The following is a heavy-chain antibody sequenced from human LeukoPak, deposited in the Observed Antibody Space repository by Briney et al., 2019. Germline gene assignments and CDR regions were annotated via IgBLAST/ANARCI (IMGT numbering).Heavy chain of an antibody. CDR2: TYYRSNWYN. Sequence: SQTLSLTFDISGDSVSSNSAVWNWIGQSPLRGLEWLGRTYYRSNWYNDYAVSVKSRITINPDTSKNQFSLQLNSVTPEDTAVYYCARAPAGGNFDYWGQGTLVTVSS. V-gene: IGHV6-1*01. CDR3: ARAPAGGNFDY. J-gene: IGHJ4*02. D-gene: IGHD2-8*02. CDR1: GDSVSSNSAV.